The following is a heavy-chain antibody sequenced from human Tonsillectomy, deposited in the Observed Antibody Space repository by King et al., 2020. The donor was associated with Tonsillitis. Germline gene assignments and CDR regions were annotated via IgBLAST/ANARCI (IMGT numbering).Heavy chain of an antibody. D-gene: IGHD1-26*01. CDR2: IKRKNDGGTT. J-gene: IGHJ4*02. CDR3: ATAVGATGMDY. Sequence: VQLVESGGGLVNPGGSLRLSCEASGFSFDNAWMTWVRQAPGKGLEWGGRIKRKNDGGTTDYAGPVKGRFTMSRDDSKNTVYLQMNSVKTEDTGLYYCATAVGATGMDYWGQGTLVTVSS. V-gene: IGHV3-15*01. CDR1: GFSFDNAW.